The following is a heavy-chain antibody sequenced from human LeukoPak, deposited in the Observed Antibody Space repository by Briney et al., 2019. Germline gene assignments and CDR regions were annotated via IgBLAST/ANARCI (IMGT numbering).Heavy chain of an antibody. Sequence: PGRSLRLSCAASGFTFSSYGMHWVRQAPGKGLEWVAVIWYDGSNKYYADSVKGRFTISRDNSKNTLYLQMNRLRAEDTAVYYCARDRFSSSYYYYGMDVWGQGTAVTVSS. CDR2: IWYDGSNK. CDR1: GFTFSSYG. J-gene: IGHJ6*02. D-gene: IGHD6-13*01. CDR3: ARDRFSSSYYYYGMDV. V-gene: IGHV3-33*01.